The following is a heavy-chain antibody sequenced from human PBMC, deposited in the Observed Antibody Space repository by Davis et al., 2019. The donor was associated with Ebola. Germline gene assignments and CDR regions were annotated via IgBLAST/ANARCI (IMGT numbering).Heavy chain of an antibody. D-gene: IGHD1-26*01. CDR1: GGSISSYY. V-gene: IGHV4-59*01. CDR2: IYYSGST. Sequence: MPSETLSLTCTVSGGSISSYYWSWIRQPPGKGLEWIGYIYYSGSTNYNPSLKSRVTISVDTSKNQFSLKLSSVTAADTAVYYCARALSTWELPMTYYFDYWGQGTLVTVSS. J-gene: IGHJ4*02. CDR3: ARALSTWELPMTYYFDY.